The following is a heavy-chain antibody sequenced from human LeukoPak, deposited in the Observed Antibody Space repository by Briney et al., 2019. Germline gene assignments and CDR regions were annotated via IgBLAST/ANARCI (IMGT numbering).Heavy chain of an antibody. CDR2: IIPILGIA. D-gene: IGHD5-18*01. J-gene: IGHJ6*02. V-gene: IGHV1-69*04. CDR1: GGTFSSYA. Sequence: ASVKVSCKASGGTFSSYAISWVRQAPGQGLEWMGRIIPILGIANYAQKFQGRVTITADKSTSTAYMELSSLRSEDTAVYYCATPHRQLWFPYYYYGMDVWGQGTTVTVSS. CDR3: ATPHRQLWFPYYYYGMDV.